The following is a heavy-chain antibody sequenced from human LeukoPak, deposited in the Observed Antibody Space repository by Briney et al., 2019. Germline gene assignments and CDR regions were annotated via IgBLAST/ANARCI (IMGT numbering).Heavy chain of an antibody. D-gene: IGHD3-16*02. J-gene: IGHJ4*02. V-gene: IGHV3-48*01. CDR3: ARDRAVWGSYRHDY. Sequence: GGSLRLSCAASGFTFSSYSMNWVRQAPGKGLEWVSYISSSSSTIYYADSVKGRFTISRDNAKNLLYLQMNSLRAEDTAVYYCARDRAVWGSYRHDYWGQGTLVTVSS. CDR1: GFTFSSYS. CDR2: ISSSSSTI.